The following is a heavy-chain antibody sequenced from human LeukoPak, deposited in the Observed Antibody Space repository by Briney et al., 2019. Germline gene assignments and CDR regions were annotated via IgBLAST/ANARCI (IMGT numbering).Heavy chain of an antibody. J-gene: IGHJ3*02. CDR3: AKGSSTVTTRAAFDI. CDR2: ISGSGGAA. D-gene: IGHD4-17*01. CDR1: RFTFSSYA. Sequence: GGSLRLSCAASRFTFSSYAMSWVRQAPGKGLEWVLAISGSGGAAYCADSVKGRFTISRDNSKNTLYVQMNSLRADDTAVYYCAKGSSTVTTRAAFDIWGQGTLVTVSS. V-gene: IGHV3-23*01.